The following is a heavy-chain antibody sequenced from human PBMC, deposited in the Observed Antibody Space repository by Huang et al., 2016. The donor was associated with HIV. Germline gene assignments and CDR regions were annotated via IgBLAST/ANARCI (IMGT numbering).Heavy chain of an antibody. D-gene: IGHD1-7*01. CDR1: GYSFSDYA. V-gene: IGHV7-4-1*02. Sequence: QVQLVQSGSEFKKPGASVRVSCKASGYSFSDYAVNWVRQAPGQGLEGMGWINTKTGNATDVQGFRGRFVFALDTSVKTAYLHISSLKTEDAAVYYCARDARELRDYLVRFNWFAPWGQGTLVTVSS. CDR2: INTKTGNA. CDR3: ARDARELRDYLVRFNWFAP. J-gene: IGHJ5*02.